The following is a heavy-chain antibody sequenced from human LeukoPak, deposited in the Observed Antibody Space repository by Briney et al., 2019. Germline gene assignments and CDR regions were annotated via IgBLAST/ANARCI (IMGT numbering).Heavy chain of an antibody. D-gene: IGHD2-15*01. CDR2: ISADYGDT. CDR3: ARDQDVYCSGGSCTSFDI. Sequence: GASVKISCKASGYTFTRNGISWVRQAPGQGLEWMGWISADYGDTKYAEKVQGRVTMTIDTSTSTAFMELRSLTSDDTAVYYCARDQDVYCSGGSCTSFDIWGQGTMVTVSS. V-gene: IGHV1-18*01. CDR1: GYTFTRNG. J-gene: IGHJ3*02.